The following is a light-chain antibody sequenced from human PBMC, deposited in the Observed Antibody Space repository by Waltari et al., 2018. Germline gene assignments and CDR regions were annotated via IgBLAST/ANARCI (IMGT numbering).Light chain of an antibody. J-gene: IGKJ5*01. CDR3: QQGNSFPIT. CDR2: DGY. CDR1: QGISSW. Sequence: DIQMTQSPSSVSASVGDGVTITCRASQGISSWLAWYQQKPGKAPNLLIYDGYSLQSGVPSRFSGRGSGTVFTLTISSLQPEDFATYYCQQGNSFPITFGQGTRLEIK. V-gene: IGKV1-12*01.